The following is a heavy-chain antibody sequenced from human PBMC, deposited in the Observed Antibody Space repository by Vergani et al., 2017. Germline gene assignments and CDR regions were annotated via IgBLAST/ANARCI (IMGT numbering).Heavy chain of an antibody. CDR1: GNTFSSYA. CDR3: ASGFTYGLDY. D-gene: IGHD5-18*01. Sequence: QVQLVQSGPELKKPGASVKVACKASGNTFSSYAMNWVRQAPGQGLEWMGWIDTNTGNPAYAQGFTGRFVFSLDTSVSTTYLRISSLKAEDTAIYYCASGFTYGLDYWGQGTLVTVSS. V-gene: IGHV7-4-1*02. CDR2: IDTNTGNP. J-gene: IGHJ4*02.